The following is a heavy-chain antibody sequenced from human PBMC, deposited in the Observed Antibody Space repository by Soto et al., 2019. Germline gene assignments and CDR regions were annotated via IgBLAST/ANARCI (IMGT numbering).Heavy chain of an antibody. D-gene: IGHD3-22*01. Sequence: PSETLSLTCTVSGGSISSSSYYWGWIRQPPGKGLEWIGSIYYSGSTYYNPSLKRRVTISVDTSKNQFSLKLSSVTAADTAVYYCAITTPRYYGMDVWGQGTTVTVSS. V-gene: IGHV4-39*01. CDR1: GGSISSSSYY. CDR2: IYYSGST. J-gene: IGHJ6*02. CDR3: AITTPRYYGMDV.